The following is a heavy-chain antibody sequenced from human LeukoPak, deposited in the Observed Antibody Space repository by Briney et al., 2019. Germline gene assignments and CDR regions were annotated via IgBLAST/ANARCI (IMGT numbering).Heavy chain of an antibody. V-gene: IGHV1-18*01. CDR3: ARDEAVTTPHAFDI. CDR2: ISAYNGNT. CDR1: GYTFLDFG. J-gene: IGHJ3*02. D-gene: IGHD4-17*01. Sequence: ASVKVSCKASGYTFLDFGITWVRQAPGQGLEWMGWISAYNGNTNYAQKLQGRVTMTTDTSTSTAYMELRSLRSDDTAVYYCARDEAVTTPHAFDIWGQGTMVTVSS.